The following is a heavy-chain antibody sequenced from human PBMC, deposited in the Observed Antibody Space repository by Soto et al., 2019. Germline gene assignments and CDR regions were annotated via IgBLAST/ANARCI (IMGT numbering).Heavy chain of an antibody. V-gene: IGHV1-58*01. CDR1: GFTFTSSA. Sequence: QMQLVQSGPEVKKPGTSVKVSCKASGFTFTSSAVQWVRQARGQRLEWIGWIVVGSGNTNYAQKFQERVTITRDMSTSTAYMDLSSLRSEGTAVYYCAAGTTPRRINMIVMGQYSFDYWGQGTLVTVSS. J-gene: IGHJ4*02. CDR2: IVVGSGNT. CDR3: AAGTTPRRINMIVMGQYSFDY. D-gene: IGHD3-22*01.